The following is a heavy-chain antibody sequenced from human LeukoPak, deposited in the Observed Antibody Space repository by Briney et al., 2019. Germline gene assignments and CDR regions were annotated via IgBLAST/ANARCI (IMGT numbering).Heavy chain of an antibody. CDR3: ARDQNYDSSGYYVAFDY. CDR1: GFTFGDYA. D-gene: IGHD3-22*01. Sequence: PGGFLRLSCTASGFTFGDYAMSWFRQAPGKGLEWVSSISSSSSYIYYADSVKGRFTISRDNAKNSLYLQMNSLRAEDTAVYYCARDQNYDSSGYYVAFDYWGQGTLVTVSS. J-gene: IGHJ4*02. CDR2: ISSSSSYI. V-gene: IGHV3-21*01.